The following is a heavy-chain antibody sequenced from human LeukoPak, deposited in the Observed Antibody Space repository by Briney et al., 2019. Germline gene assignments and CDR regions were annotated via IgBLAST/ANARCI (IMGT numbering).Heavy chain of an antibody. CDR1: GFTFSTYS. CDR2: ISGSGTYI. V-gene: IGHV3-21*01. Sequence: PGGSLRLSCAASGFTFSTYSMNWVRQAPGGGLEWVSSISGSGTYIYYADSMKGRFTISRDNAKNSLYLQVNSLRAEDTAVYFCARDGRGYNYGYTFDMWGQGTMVTVSS. J-gene: IGHJ3*02. D-gene: IGHD5-18*01. CDR3: ARDGRGYNYGYTFDM.